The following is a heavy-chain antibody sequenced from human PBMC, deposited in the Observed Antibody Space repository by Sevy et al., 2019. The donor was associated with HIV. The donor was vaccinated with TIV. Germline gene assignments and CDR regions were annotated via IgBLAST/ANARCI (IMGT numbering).Heavy chain of an antibody. Sequence: ASVKVSCKASGYTFIDYYLIWVRQAPAQGLEWMGRVNPNSVDTNYAQKFQGRVTMTRDASFNSPYMELSRLTSDDTAVYYCAREWGFAMANAFDIWGQGTMVTVSS. CDR3: AREWGFAMANAFDI. D-gene: IGHD2-2*01. J-gene: IGHJ3*02. V-gene: IGHV1-2*06. CDR2: VNPNSVDT. CDR1: GYTFIDYY.